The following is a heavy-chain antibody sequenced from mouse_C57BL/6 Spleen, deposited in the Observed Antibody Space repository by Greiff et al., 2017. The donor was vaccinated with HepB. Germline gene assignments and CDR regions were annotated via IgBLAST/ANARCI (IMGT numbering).Heavy chain of an antibody. J-gene: IGHJ2*01. CDR1: GYTFTSYW. CDR2: IDPSDSET. Sequence: QVQLQQPGAELVRPGSSVKLSCKASGYTFTSYWMHWVKQRPIQGLEWIGNIDPSDSETHYNQKFKDKATLTVYKSSSTAYMQLSSLTSDDSAVYYCARLGITTVPYWGQGTTLTVSS. CDR3: ARLGITTVPY. V-gene: IGHV1-52*01. D-gene: IGHD1-2*01.